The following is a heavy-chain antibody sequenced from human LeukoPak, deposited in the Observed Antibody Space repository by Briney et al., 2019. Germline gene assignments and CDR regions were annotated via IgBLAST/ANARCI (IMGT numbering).Heavy chain of an antibody. Sequence: GGSLRPSCAASGLTFSTYAMSWVRQAPGKGLDGVSSFSVRGRRTLYADPVKGRFVISRDNSKNTLYLQMNSLRAEDTAVYYCAKVTICYNYVDYRGQGAPVTDSS. J-gene: IGHJ4*02. CDR3: AKVTICYNYVDY. CDR1: GLTFSTYA. V-gene: IGHV3-23*01. CDR2: FSVRGRRT. D-gene: IGHD1-14*01.